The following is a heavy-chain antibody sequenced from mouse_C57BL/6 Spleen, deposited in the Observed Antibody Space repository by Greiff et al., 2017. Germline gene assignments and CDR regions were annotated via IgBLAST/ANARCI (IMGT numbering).Heavy chain of an antibody. CDR2: IYPGDGDT. J-gene: IGHJ2*01. Sequence: VQLQQSGAELVKPGASVKLSCKASGYAFSSYWMNWVKQRPGKGLEWIGQIYPGDGDTNYNGKFKGKATLTADKSSSTAYMQLSSLTSEDSAVYFCARWAYDFHFYYWGQGTTLTVSS. CDR3: ARWAYDFHFYY. CDR1: GYAFSSYW. V-gene: IGHV1-80*01. D-gene: IGHD2-4*01.